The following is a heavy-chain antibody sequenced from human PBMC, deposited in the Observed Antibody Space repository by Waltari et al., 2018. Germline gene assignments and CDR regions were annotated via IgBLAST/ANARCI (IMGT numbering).Heavy chain of an antibody. CDR1: GGSLSTSNW. Sequence: QVQLQESGPGLVKPSGTLSLTCAVSGGSLSTSNWWTWVRQPPGKGLGWVGYIYYSGSTNYNPSLKSRVTISVDTSKNQFSLKLSSVTAADTAVYYCARAGVNDYGDYLRTGLRAAILDYWGQGTLVTVSS. D-gene: IGHD4-17*01. V-gene: IGHV4-4*02. CDR2: IYYSGST. J-gene: IGHJ4*02. CDR3: ARAGVNDYGDYLRTGLRAAILDY.